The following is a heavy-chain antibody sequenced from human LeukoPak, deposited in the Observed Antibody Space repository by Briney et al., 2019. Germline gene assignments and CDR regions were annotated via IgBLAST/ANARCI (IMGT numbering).Heavy chain of an antibody. CDR3: TVVPAAISGGDDAFDI. V-gene: IGHV3-21*01. CDR1: GFTFSSYS. D-gene: IGHD2-2*01. CDR2: ISSSSSYI. J-gene: IGHJ3*02. Sequence: GGSLRLSCAASGFTFSSYSMNWCRQGTGQGLDLVSSISSSSSYIYYADSVKGRFTISRDNAKNSLYLQMNSLRAEDTAVYYCTVVPAAISGGDDAFDIWGQGTMVTVSS.